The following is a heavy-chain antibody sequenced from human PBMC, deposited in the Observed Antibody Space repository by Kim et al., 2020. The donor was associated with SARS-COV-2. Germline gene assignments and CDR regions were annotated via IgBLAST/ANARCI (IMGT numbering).Heavy chain of an antibody. J-gene: IGHJ5*02. Sequence: DSGTGRVPIPRDKSKNNLYLQMNSLRAEDTAVYYCAKTTGVGATSNRFDPWGQGTLVTVSS. D-gene: IGHD1-26*01. V-gene: IGHV3-23*01. CDR3: AKTTGVGATSNRFDP.